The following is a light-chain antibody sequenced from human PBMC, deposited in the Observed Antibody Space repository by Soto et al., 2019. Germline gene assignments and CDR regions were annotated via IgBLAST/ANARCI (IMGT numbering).Light chain of an antibody. Sequence: EIAMTQSPASLSVSPGERATLSCRASQSVSSKLAWYQQKPGQAPRLLIYDASNRHTGIPARFSGSGSGTDFTLTISSLQSEDFAIYYCQQSNSWPRTFGQGTKVDIK. CDR1: QSVSSK. CDR2: DAS. J-gene: IGKJ1*01. CDR3: QQSNSWPRT. V-gene: IGKV3-15*01.